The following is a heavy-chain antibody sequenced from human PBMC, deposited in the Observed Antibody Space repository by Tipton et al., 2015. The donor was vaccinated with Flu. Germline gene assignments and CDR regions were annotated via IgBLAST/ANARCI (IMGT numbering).Heavy chain of an antibody. V-gene: IGHV4-59*01. CDR2: IYYSGST. J-gene: IGHJ4*02. D-gene: IGHD2-2*01. Sequence: TLSLTCTVSNGSIISYYWSWIRQPPGKGLEWIGYIYYSGSTNYNPSLKSRVTISADTSNNQFSLKLSSVTAADTAVYYCARGDCSSTSCLDYWGQGTLVTVSS. CDR1: NGSIISYY. CDR3: ARGDCSSTSCLDY.